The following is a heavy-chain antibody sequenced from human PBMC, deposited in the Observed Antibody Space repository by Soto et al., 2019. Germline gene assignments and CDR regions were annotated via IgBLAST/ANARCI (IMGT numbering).Heavy chain of an antibody. CDR3: ARAPILTMAPGAGWNDY. V-gene: IGHV1-69*13. CDR1: GGTFSSYA. D-gene: IGHD3-10*01. J-gene: IGHJ4*02. Sequence: GASVKVSCKASGGTFSSYAISWVRQAPGQGLEWMGGIIPIFGTANYAQKFQGRVTITADESTSTAYMELSSLRSEDTAVYYCARAPILTMAPGAGWNDYWGQGTLVTVSS. CDR2: IIPIFGTA.